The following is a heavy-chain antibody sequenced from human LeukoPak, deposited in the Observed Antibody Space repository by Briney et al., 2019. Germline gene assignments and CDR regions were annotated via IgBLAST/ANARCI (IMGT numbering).Heavy chain of an antibody. D-gene: IGHD5-18*01. CDR2: INHSGNT. CDR1: GGSFSGYY. J-gene: IGHJ4*02. CDR3: AKDGGYGHYDY. Sequence: PSETLSLTCAVYGGSFSGYYWTWVRQPPGKGLEWIGEINHSGNTNYNPSLKSRVAISVDTSKNQISLEVTSVTAADTAVYYCAKDGGYGHYDYWGRGTLVTVSS. V-gene: IGHV4-34*01.